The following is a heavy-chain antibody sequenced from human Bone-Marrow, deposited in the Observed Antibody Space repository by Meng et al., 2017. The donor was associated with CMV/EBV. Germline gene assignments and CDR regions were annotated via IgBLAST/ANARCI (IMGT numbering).Heavy chain of an antibody. CDR2: IKQDGSEK. CDR3: ARRNWYFDL. Sequence: GGSLRLSCAASGFTFSNAWMSWVRQAPGKGLKWVANIKQDGSEKYYVDSVKGRFTISRDNAKNSLYLQMNSLRAEDTAVYYCARRNWYFDLWGRGTLVTVSS. CDR1: GFTFSNAW. J-gene: IGHJ2*01. V-gene: IGHV3-7*01.